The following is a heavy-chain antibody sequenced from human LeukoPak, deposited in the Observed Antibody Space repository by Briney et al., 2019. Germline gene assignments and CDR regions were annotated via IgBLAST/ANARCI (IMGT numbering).Heavy chain of an antibody. V-gene: IGHV4-31*03. J-gene: IGHJ4*02. Sequence: SQTLSLTCTVSGGSISGSGYYWSWIRQHPGKGLEWIGYIYYSGSTYYNPSLKSRVTISVDTSKNQFSLKLSSVTAADTAVYYCARVHTPTYYYDSSGYFYFDYWGQGTLVTVSS. CDR1: GGSISGSGYY. D-gene: IGHD3-22*01. CDR3: ARVHTPTYYYDSSGYFYFDY. CDR2: IYYSGST.